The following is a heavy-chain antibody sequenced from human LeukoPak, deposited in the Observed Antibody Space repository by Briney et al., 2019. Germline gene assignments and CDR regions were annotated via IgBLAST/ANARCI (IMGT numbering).Heavy chain of an antibody. V-gene: IGHV1-18*01. D-gene: IGHD4-11*01. CDR2: ISAYNGNT. CDR3: ARTDYSNYSWDY. Sequence: ASVKVSCKASGYTLTSYGISWVRQAPGQGLEWMGWISAYNGNTNYAQKLQGRVTMTTDTSTSTAYMELRSLRSDDTAVYYCARTDYSNYSWDYWGQGTLVTVSS. CDR1: GYTLTSYG. J-gene: IGHJ4*02.